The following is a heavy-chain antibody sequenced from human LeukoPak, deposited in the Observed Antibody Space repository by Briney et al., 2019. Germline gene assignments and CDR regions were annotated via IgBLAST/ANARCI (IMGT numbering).Heavy chain of an antibody. D-gene: IGHD3-22*01. CDR2: IYYSGST. CDR3: ARSQGSYDSSSHFDY. Sequence: SETLSLTCTVSGGSISSSSYYWGWIRQPPGKGLEWIGSIYYSGSTYYNPSLKSRVTISVDTSKNQFSLKLSSVTAADTAVYYCARSQGSYDSSSHFDYWGQGTLVTVSS. V-gene: IGHV4-39*01. J-gene: IGHJ4*02. CDR1: GGSISSSSYY.